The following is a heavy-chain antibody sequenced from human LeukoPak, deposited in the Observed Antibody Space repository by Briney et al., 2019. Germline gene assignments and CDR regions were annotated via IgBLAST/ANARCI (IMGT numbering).Heavy chain of an antibody. CDR3: ARDSQYYYDSSGYSDY. J-gene: IGHJ4*02. CDR2: FSSISGVI. V-gene: IGHV3-48*02. CDR1: GFTFSSYS. Sequence: PGGSLRLSCAASGFTFSSYSMNWVRQAPGKGLEWVSYFSSISGVISYADSVKGRFTISRDNAKNSLYLQMNSLRDEDTAVYYCARDSQYYYDSSGYSDYWGQGTLVTVSS. D-gene: IGHD3-22*01.